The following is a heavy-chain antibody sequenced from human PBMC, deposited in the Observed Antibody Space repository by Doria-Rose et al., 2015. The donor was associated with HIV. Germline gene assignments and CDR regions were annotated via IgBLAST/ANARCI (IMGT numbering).Heavy chain of an antibody. CDR3: ARIKSSRWYHKYYFDF. V-gene: IGHV2-26*01. CDR2: NFSDDER. CDR1: GVSLSSPGMG. D-gene: IGHD6-13*01. Sequence: SGPVLVKPTETLTLTCTVSGVSLSSPGMGVSWIRQPPGKALEWRAHNFSDDERSYKTSLKSRLTISRGTSKGQVVLTMTDMDPVDTATYYCARIKSSRWYHKYYFDFWGQGTLVIVSA. J-gene: IGHJ4*02.